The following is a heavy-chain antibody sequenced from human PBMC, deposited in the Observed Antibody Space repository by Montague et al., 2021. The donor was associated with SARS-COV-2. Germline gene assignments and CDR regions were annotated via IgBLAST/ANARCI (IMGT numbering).Heavy chain of an antibody. Sequence: SRRLSCAASGFIFSSYEMNWVRQAPGKGLEWISYISSSGGGSTKHYTDSVKGRFAISRDNAKNSLYLQMNSLRVEDTAIYYCARDRDWDDWCGMDVWGQGTTVTVSS. D-gene: IGHD2-21*01. J-gene: IGHJ6*02. CDR1: GFIFSSYE. CDR3: ARDRDWDDWCGMDV. CDR2: ISSSGGGSTK. V-gene: IGHV3-48*03.